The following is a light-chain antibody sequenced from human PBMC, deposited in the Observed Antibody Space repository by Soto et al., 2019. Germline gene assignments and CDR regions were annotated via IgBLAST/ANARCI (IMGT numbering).Light chain of an antibody. CDR2: GAS. Sequence: EIVMTQSPATLSMSPGEIATLSCRASQNIKDYLAWLQQKPGQAPRLLIYGASTRSTAIPARFSGSGSGTEFTLSISSLQSEDFAVDYCQQYNTWPRTFGQGTKVETK. CDR3: QQYNTWPRT. V-gene: IGKV3-15*01. CDR1: QNIKDY. J-gene: IGKJ1*01.